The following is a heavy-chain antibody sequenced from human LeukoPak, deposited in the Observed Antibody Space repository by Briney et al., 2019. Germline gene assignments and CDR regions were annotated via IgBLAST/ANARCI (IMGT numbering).Heavy chain of an antibody. CDR1: GFTFSNYW. CDR3: ARVSSGSYFGYYYYYMDV. D-gene: IGHD1-26*01. CDR2: INSDGSST. Sequence: GGSLRLSCAASGFTFSNYWMHWVRQAPGKGLVWVSRINSDGSSTSYADSVKGRFTISRDNAKNTLYLQMNSLRAEDTAVCYCARVSSGSYFGYYYYYMDVWGKGTTVTVSS. V-gene: IGHV3-74*01. J-gene: IGHJ6*03.